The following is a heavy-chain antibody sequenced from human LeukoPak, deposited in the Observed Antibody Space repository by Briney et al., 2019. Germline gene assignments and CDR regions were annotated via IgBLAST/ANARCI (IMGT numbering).Heavy chain of an antibody. Sequence: SETLSLTCTVSGGSISSSSYYWGWIRQPPGKGLEWIGSIYYSGSTYYNPSLKSRVTISVDTSKNQFSLKLSSVTAADTAVYYCARVTIEYCSSTSCYPYYYYYMDVWGKGTTVTVSS. D-gene: IGHD2-2*01. V-gene: IGHV4-39*07. CDR3: ARVTIEYCSSTSCYPYYYYYMDV. J-gene: IGHJ6*03. CDR1: GGSISSSSYY. CDR2: IYYSGST.